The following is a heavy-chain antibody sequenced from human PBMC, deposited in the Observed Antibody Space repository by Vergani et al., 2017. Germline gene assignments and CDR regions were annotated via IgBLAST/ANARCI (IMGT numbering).Heavy chain of an antibody. V-gene: IGHV3-66*02. CDR2: INIGGGT. J-gene: IGHJ3*02. Sequence: LVESGGGLVQPGGSLRLSCAASSFSVSSHYMTWVRQAPGKGLEWVSTINIGGGTSYADSVKGRLTLPRDDSKNTLHLQMNSLRPEDTAVYYCARGMTTETTDLDGFGIWGQGTMVSVSS. CDR1: SFSVSSHY. D-gene: IGHD4-17*01. CDR3: ARGMTTETTDLDGFGI.